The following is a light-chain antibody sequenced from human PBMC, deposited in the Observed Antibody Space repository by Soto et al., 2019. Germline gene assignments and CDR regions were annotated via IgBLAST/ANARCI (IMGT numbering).Light chain of an antibody. CDR2: DVI. J-gene: IGLJ3*02. V-gene: IGLV2-11*01. Sequence: QSALTQPRSVSGSPGQSVTISCTGTSSDVGGYDYVSWCQQHPGKAPKLLIYDVIRRPSGVPDRFSGSKSGNTASLTISGLQAEDEADYYCCSYAGAYTWMFGGGTKLTVL. CDR3: CSYAGAYTWM. CDR1: SSDVGGYDY.